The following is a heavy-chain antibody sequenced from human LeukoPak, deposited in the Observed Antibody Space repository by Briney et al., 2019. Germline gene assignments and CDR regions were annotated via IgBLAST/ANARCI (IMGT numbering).Heavy chain of an antibody. CDR2: IIPIFGTA. Sequence: SVKVSCKASGGTFSSYAISWVRQAPGQGLEWMGRIIPIFGTANYAQKFQGRVTITTDESTSTAYMGLSSLRSEDTAVYYCARAPDGYGDYSFDYWGQGTLVTVSS. V-gene: IGHV1-69*05. D-gene: IGHD4-17*01. CDR1: GGTFSSYA. CDR3: ARAPDGYGDYSFDY. J-gene: IGHJ4*02.